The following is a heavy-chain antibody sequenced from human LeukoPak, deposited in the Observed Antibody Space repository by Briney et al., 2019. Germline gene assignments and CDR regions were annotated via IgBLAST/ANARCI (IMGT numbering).Heavy chain of an antibody. CDR3: ATTIPRILGASPFDY. CDR2: INPNSGGT. Sequence: ASVKVSCKASGYTFTGYYMHWVRQAPGQGLEWMGWINPNSGGTNYAQKFQGRVTMTRDTSISTAYMEMSRLRSDDTAVYYCATTIPRILGASPFDYWGQGTLVTVSS. V-gene: IGHV1-2*02. D-gene: IGHD1-26*01. J-gene: IGHJ4*02. CDR1: GYTFTGYY.